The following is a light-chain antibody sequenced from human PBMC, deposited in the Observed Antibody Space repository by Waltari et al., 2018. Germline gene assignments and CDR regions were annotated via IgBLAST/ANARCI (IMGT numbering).Light chain of an antibody. CDR2: DDS. CDR3: QVWDAGTDVVV. V-gene: IGLV3-21*02. CDR1: HIGSKS. J-gene: IGLJ2*01. Sequence: SSVLTQSPSVSVAPGQTARITCGGNHIGSKSVHWYQQRPGQAPVLVVYDDSDRPSGIPERFSGSNSGDTATLTISRVEAGDEADYWCQVWDAGTDVVVFGGGTQLTVL.